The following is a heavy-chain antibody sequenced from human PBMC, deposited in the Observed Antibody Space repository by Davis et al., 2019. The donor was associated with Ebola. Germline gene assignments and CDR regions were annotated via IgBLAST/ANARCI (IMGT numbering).Heavy chain of an antibody. J-gene: IGHJ6*03. CDR3: ARDLTVSPMDV. Sequence: ASVMVSCKASGYTFTSYYMHWVRQAPGQGLEWMGIINPSGGSTNYAQKFQGRVTMTRDTSTSTVYMELRSLRSDDTAVYYCARDLTVSPMDVWGKGTTVTVSS. CDR1: GYTFTSYY. D-gene: IGHD4-17*01. CDR2: INPSGGST. V-gene: IGHV1-46*01.